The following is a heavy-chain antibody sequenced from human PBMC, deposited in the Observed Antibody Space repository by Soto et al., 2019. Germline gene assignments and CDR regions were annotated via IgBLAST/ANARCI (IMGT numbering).Heavy chain of an antibody. V-gene: IGHV4-30-4*08. Sequence: PAETLSLTCSVSGGSFSSDSFIWSWVRQFPGKGLEWIGYIYYSGTTYYNPSLRSRLTMSRDTSKNQFSLRLTSVTAADTAVYFCAREIESYHSGGYYSYHFDSWGQGTHVTVSS. CDR3: AREIESYHSGGYYSYHFDS. CDR1: GGSFSSDSFI. D-gene: IGHD3-22*01. J-gene: IGHJ4*02. CDR2: IYYSGTT.